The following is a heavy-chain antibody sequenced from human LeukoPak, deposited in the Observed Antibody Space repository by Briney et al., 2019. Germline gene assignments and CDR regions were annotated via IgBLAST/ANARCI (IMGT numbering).Heavy chain of an antibody. V-gene: IGHV1-18*01. CDR2: ISAYNGNT. CDR1: GYTFTSYG. CDR3: ARNWNDVYYFDY. Sequence: ASVKVSCKASGYTFTSYGISWVRQAPGQGLEWMGWISAYNGNTNYAQKLQGRGTMTTDTSTSTAYMELRSLRSDDTAVYYCARNWNDVYYFDYWGQGTLVTVSS. J-gene: IGHJ4*02. D-gene: IGHD1-1*01.